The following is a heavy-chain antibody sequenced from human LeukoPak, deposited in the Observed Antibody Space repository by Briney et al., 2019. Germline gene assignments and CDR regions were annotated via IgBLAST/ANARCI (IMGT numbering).Heavy chain of an antibody. CDR3: ARGPRYSRPFDI. J-gene: IGHJ3*02. Sequence: PSETLSLTCAVYGGSFSGYYWSWIRQPPGKGLEWIGEINHSGSTNYNPSLKSRVTISVDTSKNQFSLKLSSVTAADTAVYYCARGPRYSRPFDIWGQGTMVTVSS. CDR1: GGSFSGYY. V-gene: IGHV4-34*01. CDR2: INHSGST. D-gene: IGHD6-13*01.